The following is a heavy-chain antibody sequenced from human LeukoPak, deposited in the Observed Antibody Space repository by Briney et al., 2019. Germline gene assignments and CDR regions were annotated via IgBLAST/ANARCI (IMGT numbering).Heavy chain of an antibody. V-gene: IGHV4-61*01. CDR1: GDSVSSGSYY. J-gene: IGHJ3*02. Sequence: SETLSLTCAVSGDSVSSGSYYWSRIRQPPGKGLEWIGYIYHSGSTNYNPSLKNRVTISVDTSKNQFSLKLSSVTAADTAVYYCARDTVTADGFDIWGQGTMVTVSS. CDR3: ARDTVTADGFDI. D-gene: IGHD4-17*01. CDR2: IYHSGST.